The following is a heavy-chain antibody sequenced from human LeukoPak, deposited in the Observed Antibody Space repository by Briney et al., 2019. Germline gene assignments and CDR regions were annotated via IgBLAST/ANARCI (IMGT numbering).Heavy chain of an antibody. Sequence: SETLSLTCTVSGGSIGSYYWSWVRQPPGKGLEWIGHISYSGSTNYNPSLKSRVTISVDTSKNQFSLKLSSVTAADTAVYYCARGGSGYALNWFDPWGQGTLVTVSS. D-gene: IGHD5-12*01. J-gene: IGHJ5*02. CDR1: GGSIGSYY. CDR2: ISYSGST. CDR3: ARGGSGYALNWFDP. V-gene: IGHV4-59*01.